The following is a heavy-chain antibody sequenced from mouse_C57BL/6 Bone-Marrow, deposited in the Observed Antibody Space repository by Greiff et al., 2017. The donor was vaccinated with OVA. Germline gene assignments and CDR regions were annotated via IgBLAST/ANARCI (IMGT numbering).Heavy chain of an antibody. J-gene: IGHJ4*01. CDR1: GYTFTSYW. CDR3: ARFSIRGDYAMDD. Sequence: QVQLQQPGAELVKPGASVKMSCKASGYTFTSYWITWVKQRPGQGLEWIGDIYPGSGSTNYNEKFKSKATLTVDTSSSTAYMQLSSLTSEDSAVYYCARFSIRGDYAMDDWGQGTSVTVSS. CDR2: IYPGSGST. V-gene: IGHV1-55*01. D-gene: IGHD1-1*01.